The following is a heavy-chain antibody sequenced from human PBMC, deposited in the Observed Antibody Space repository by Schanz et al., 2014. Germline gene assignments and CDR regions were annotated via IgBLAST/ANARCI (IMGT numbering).Heavy chain of an antibody. CDR2: IIPVLNIA. J-gene: IGHJ6*03. Sequence: QVQLVQSGAEVKKPGASVKVSCRASGYPFTSDDITWVRQAPGQGLEWMGKIIPVLNIATYAQRFQGRVSITADTSTNTAYMDVSSLRSEDTAVYYCARRHHFRSGPYYYYYMDVWGKGTTVTVSS. CDR1: GYPFTSDD. D-gene: IGHD3-3*02. V-gene: IGHV1-69*09. CDR3: ARRHHFRSGPYYYYYMDV.